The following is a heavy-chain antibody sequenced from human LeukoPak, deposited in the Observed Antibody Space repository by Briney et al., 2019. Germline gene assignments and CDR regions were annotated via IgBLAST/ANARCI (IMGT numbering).Heavy chain of an antibody. CDR1: GFTFSSYE. D-gene: IGHD5-18*01. J-gene: IGHJ6*03. CDR3: AGGGSTAIPYYYYMDV. Sequence: GGSLRLSCAASGFTFSSYEMNWVRQAPGKGLEWVSYITSSGSTIYYADSVKGRFTISRDNAKNSLYLQMNSLRVEDTAVYYCAGGGSTAIPYYYYMDVWGKGTTVTVSS. V-gene: IGHV3-48*03. CDR2: ITSSGSTI.